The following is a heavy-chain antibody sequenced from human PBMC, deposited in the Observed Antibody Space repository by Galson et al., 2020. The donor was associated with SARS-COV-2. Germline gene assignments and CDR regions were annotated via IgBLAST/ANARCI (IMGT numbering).Heavy chain of an antibody. Sequence: GESLKISCKASGYTFSGHYMHWVRLAPGQGLEWMGRINPNSGDTDVAQEFQGRVTITTDTSLTTAYMELSRLTSDDTAVYYCTRGSNSSPFYHFAPWGQGTLVTVSS. D-gene: IGHD3-10*01. CDR1: GYTFSGHY. CDR3: TRGSNSSPFYHFAP. J-gene: IGHJ5*02. V-gene: IGHV1-2*06. CDR2: INPNSGDT.